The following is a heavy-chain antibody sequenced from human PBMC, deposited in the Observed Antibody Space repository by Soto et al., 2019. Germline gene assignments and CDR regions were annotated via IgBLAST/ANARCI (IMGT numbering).Heavy chain of an antibody. V-gene: IGHV1-8*01. CDR2: MNPNSGNT. CDR3: ARLLVTTPFVGFDY. Sequence: QVQLVQSGAEVKKPGASVEVSCKASGYTFTSYDINWVRQATGQGLEWMGWMNPNSGNTGYAQKFQGRVTMTRNTSISTAYMELSSLRSEDTAVYYCARLLVTTPFVGFDYWGQGTLVTVSS. CDR1: GYTFTSYD. D-gene: IGHD4-17*01. J-gene: IGHJ4*02.